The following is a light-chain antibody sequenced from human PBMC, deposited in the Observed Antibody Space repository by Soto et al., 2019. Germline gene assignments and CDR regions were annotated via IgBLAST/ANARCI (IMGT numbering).Light chain of an antibody. Sequence: EIVMTQSPATLSVSPGERATLSCRASQSVSSNLACYQQKTGQAPRLLIYGASTRATGIPARFSGSGSGTEFTLTISSLQSEDFAVYYCQQYNNWPPWTFGQGTKVEIK. CDR3: QQYNNWPPWT. J-gene: IGKJ1*01. CDR1: QSVSSN. V-gene: IGKV3-15*01. CDR2: GAS.